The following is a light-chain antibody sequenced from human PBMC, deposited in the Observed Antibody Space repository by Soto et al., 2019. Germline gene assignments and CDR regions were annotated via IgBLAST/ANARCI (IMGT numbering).Light chain of an antibody. Sequence: DIQMTQSPSTLSASVGDRVTITCLASQSISSWLAWYQQKPGKAPKLLIYKASSLESGVPSRFSGSGSGTEFTLAISSLQPDDFATYYCRQYINYPLTFGGGTKVDIX. V-gene: IGKV1-5*03. CDR1: QSISSW. CDR3: RQYINYPLT. J-gene: IGKJ4*01. CDR2: KAS.